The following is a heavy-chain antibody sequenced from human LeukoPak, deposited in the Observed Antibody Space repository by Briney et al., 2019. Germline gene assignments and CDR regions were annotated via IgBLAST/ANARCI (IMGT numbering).Heavy chain of an antibody. CDR1: GFTFSGYA. CDR3: AKDKSVSADYYFDY. CDR2: ISTDGNDK. Sequence: GGSLRLSCAASGFTFSGYAMHWVRQAPGKGLEWLTVISTDGNDKHYADSVKGRFTVSRDNSKNTLFLQMDNLRTEDTAVYYCAKDKSVSADYYFDYWGQGTLVTVSS. J-gene: IGHJ4*02. D-gene: IGHD5/OR15-5a*01. V-gene: IGHV3-30*04.